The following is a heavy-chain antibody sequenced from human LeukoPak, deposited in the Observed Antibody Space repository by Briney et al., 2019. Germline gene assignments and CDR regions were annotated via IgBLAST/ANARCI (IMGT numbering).Heavy chain of an antibody. Sequence: GASVKVSCKASGGTFSSYAISWVRQAPGQGLEWMGRIIPIFGTANYAQKFQGRVTITTDESTSTAYIELSSLRSEDTAVYYCARDESYGGNSRSDYWGQGTLVTVSS. D-gene: IGHD4-23*01. CDR3: ARDESYGGNSRSDY. V-gene: IGHV1-69*05. CDR1: GGTFSSYA. CDR2: IIPIFGTA. J-gene: IGHJ4*02.